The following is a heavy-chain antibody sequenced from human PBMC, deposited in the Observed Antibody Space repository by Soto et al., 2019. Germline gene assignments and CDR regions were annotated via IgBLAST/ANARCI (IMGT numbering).Heavy chain of an antibody. J-gene: IGHJ6*03. CDR3: AKDRGSGSNFYYYYMDV. CDR1: GFRFSSYA. V-gene: IGHV3-23*01. Sequence: GGSLRISCAACGFRFSSYAMNWVRQAPGEGLEWVSTISGSVASTDYADSVKGRFTISRDNSRNTLYLQMNSLRAEDTAVYYCAKDRGSGSNFYYYYMDVWGKGTTVTVSS. D-gene: IGHD3-10*01. CDR2: ISGSVAST.